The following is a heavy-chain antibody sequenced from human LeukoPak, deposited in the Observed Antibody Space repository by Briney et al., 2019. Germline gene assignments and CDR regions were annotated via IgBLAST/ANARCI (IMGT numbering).Heavy chain of an antibody. Sequence: GGSLRLSCAASGFTFSSYAMHWVRQAPGKGLEGVAGISYDGSNKYHADSVKGRFTISRDNAKNSLYLQMNSLRAEDTAVYYCAREREYGDYDYWGQGTLVTVSS. V-gene: IGHV3-30-3*01. D-gene: IGHD4-17*01. J-gene: IGHJ4*02. CDR2: ISYDGSNK. CDR3: AREREYGDYDY. CDR1: GFTFSSYA.